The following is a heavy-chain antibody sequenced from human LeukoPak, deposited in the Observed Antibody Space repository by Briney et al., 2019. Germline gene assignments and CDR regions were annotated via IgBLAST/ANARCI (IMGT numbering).Heavy chain of an antibody. Sequence: LETLSLTCTVSGGSISSYYWSWIRQPPGKGLEWIGYIYYSGSTNYNPSLKSRVTISVDTSKNQFSLKLSSVTAADTAVYYCANGDPYYFDYWGQGTLVTVSS. D-gene: IGHD4-17*01. CDR3: ANGDPYYFDY. CDR2: IYYSGST. J-gene: IGHJ4*02. CDR1: GGSISSYY. V-gene: IGHV4-59*01.